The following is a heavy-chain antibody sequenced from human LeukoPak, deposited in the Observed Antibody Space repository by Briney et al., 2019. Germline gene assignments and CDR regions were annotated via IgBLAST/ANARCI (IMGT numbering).Heavy chain of an antibody. CDR3: AKFWVVDIVATIRAAYDY. V-gene: IGHV3-23*01. Sequence: GGFLRLSCAASGFTFSSYAMSWVRQAPGKGLEWVSAISGSGGSTYYADSVKGRFTISRDNSKNTLYLQMNSLRAEDTAVYYCAKFWVVDIVATIRAAYDYWGQGTLVTVSS. CDR1: GFTFSSYA. D-gene: IGHD5-12*01. J-gene: IGHJ4*02. CDR2: ISGSGGST.